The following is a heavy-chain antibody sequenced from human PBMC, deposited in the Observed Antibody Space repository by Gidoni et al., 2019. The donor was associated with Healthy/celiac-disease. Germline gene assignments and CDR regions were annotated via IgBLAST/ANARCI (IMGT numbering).Heavy chain of an antibody. Sequence: EVQLVESGGGLVQPGGSLRLSCAASGFTFSSYWMHWVRQAPGKGLVWVSRINSDGSSTSYADSVKGRFTISRDNAKNTLYLQMNSLRAEDTAVYYCARGTITMIVVGGVDYWGQGTLVTVSS. CDR2: INSDGSST. D-gene: IGHD3-22*01. J-gene: IGHJ4*02. V-gene: IGHV3-74*01. CDR3: ARGTITMIVVGGVDY. CDR1: GFTFSSYW.